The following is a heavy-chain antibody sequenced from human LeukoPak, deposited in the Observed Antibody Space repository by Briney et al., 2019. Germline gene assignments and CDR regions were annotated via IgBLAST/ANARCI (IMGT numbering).Heavy chain of an antibody. CDR3: ARAGVVVRRNPRRDAFDI. J-gene: IGHJ3*02. CDR2: INHSGGT. CDR1: GGSFSGYY. Sequence: SETLSLTCAVYGGSFSGYYWSWIRQPPGKGLEWIGEINHSGGTNYNPSLKSRVTISVDTSKNQFSLKLSSVTAADTAVYYCARAGVVVRRNPRRDAFDIWGQGTMVTVSS. V-gene: IGHV4-34*01. D-gene: IGHD2-21*01.